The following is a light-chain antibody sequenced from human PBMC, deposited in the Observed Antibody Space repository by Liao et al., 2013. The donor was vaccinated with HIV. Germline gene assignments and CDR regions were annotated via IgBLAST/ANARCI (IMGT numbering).Light chain of an antibody. Sequence: SYELTQPPSVSVSPGQTASITCSGDKLGDKYACWYQQKPGQSPVLVIYQDTKRPSGIPERFSGSNSGNTATLTISRVEAGDEADYSCQVWDTYSDLPVFGGGTKLTVL. CDR3: QVWDTYSDLPV. J-gene: IGLJ3*02. V-gene: IGLV3-1*01. CDR2: QDT. CDR1: KLGDKY.